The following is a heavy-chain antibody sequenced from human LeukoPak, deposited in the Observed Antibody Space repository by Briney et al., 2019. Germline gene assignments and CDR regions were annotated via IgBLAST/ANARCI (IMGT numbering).Heavy chain of an antibody. V-gene: IGHV3-21*01. Sequence: PGGSLRLSCAASGFTFSSYSVNWVRQAPGKGLEWVSSISERSSYIYYADSTKGRFTISRDNAKNSLYLQMNSLRAEDTAVYYCARSTRRQNDAFDIWGQGTVVTVSS. CDR2: ISERSSYI. CDR1: GFTFSSYS. J-gene: IGHJ3*02. CDR3: ARSTRRQNDAFDI.